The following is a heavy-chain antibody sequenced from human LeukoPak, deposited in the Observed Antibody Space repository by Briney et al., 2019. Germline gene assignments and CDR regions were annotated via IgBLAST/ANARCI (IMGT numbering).Heavy chain of an antibody. J-gene: IGHJ4*02. CDR1: GGSFSGYY. CDR3: ARGVGSYYGSGSYYLKN. V-gene: IGHV4-34*01. CDR2: INHSGST. D-gene: IGHD3-10*01. Sequence: SETLSLTCAVYGGSFSGYYWSWIRQPPGKGLEWIGEINHSGSTNYNPSLKSRVTISVDTSKNQFSLKLSSVTAADTAVYYCARGVGSYYGSGSYYLKNWGQGTLVTVSS.